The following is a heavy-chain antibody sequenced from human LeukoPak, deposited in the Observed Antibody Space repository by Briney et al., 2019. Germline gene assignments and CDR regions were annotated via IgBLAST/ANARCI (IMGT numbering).Heavy chain of an antibody. V-gene: IGHV6-1*01. CDR1: GDSVSSNSAA. Sequence: SQTLSLTCAISGDSVSSNSAAWNWIRQSPSRGLEWLGRTYYRSKWYNDYAVSVKSRITINPDTSKNQFSLQLNSVTPEDTAVYYCARDEWYYYDSSVGRWFDPWGQGTLVTVSS. CDR3: ARDEWYYYDSSVGRWFDP. CDR2: TYYRSKWYN. J-gene: IGHJ5*02. D-gene: IGHD3-22*01.